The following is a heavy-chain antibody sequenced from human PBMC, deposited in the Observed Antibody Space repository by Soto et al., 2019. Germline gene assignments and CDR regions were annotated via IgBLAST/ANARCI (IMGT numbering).Heavy chain of an antibody. J-gene: IGHJ3*01. CDR2: IKQDGSEK. D-gene: IGHD6-19*01. V-gene: IGHV3-7*03. Sequence: EVQLVESEGGLVQPGGSLRLSCAASGFTFSSSWMSWVRQAPGRGLEWVANIKQDGSEKYYVDSVKGRFTISRDNAKNSLYLQMNSLRAEDTAVYYCASFSSGWPRGDFDFWGQGTMVTVSS. CDR3: ASFSSGWPRGDFDF. CDR1: GFTFSSSW.